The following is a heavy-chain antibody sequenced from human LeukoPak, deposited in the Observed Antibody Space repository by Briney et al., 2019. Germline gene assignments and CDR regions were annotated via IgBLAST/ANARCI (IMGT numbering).Heavy chain of an antibody. CDR3: ARGAFVDDYFDY. D-gene: IGHD5-12*01. J-gene: IGHJ4*02. V-gene: IGHV3-48*02. CDR1: GFTFSSFG. CDR2: ISSNSETK. Sequence: PGGSLRLSCAASGFTFSSFGFNWVRQIPGKGLQWVSCISSNSETKFYADSVKGRFTISRDNAKNSLYLQMNSLRDEDTAVYYCARGAFVDDYFDYWGLGTLVTVSS.